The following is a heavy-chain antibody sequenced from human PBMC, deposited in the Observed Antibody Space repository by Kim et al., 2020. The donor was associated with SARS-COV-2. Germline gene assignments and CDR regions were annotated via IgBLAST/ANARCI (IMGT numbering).Heavy chain of an antibody. J-gene: IGHJ4*02. CDR3: AKGLYDSSGYYIDY. D-gene: IGHD3-22*01. V-gene: IGHV3-43*01. Sequence: AASVKGRFTITRDNSKNSLYLQMNSLRTEDTALYYCAKGLYDSSGYYIDYWGQGTLVTVSS.